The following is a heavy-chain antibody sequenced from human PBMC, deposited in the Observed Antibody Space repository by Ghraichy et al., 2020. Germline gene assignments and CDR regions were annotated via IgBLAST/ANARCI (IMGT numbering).Heavy chain of an antibody. V-gene: IGHV3-23*01. J-gene: IGHJ4*02. D-gene: IGHD3-3*01. CDR1: GFTFSSYA. CDR2: ISGSGGST. Sequence: GGSLRLSCAASGFTFSSYAMSWVRQAPGKGLEWVSAISGSGGSTYYADSVKGRFTISRGNSKKTLYLQMNSLRAEDTAVFYCAKQSYASFGMVTGNFDYWGQGTLVTVSS. CDR3: AKQSYASFGMVTGNFDY.